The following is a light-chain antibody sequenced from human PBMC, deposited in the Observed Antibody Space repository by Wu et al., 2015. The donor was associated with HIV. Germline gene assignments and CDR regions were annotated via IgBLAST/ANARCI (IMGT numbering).Light chain of an antibody. Sequence: EIVMTQSPATLSVSPGQGVTLSCRASQTIANKLAWYQQRPGQGPRLPIYETSTRATGIPARFSGRGSGTEFTLTISDMQSEDFAVYYCQQYKNWPPFTFGQGTRL. V-gene: IGKV3-15*01. J-gene: IGKJ5*01. CDR3: QQYKNWPPFT. CDR2: ETS. CDR1: QTIANK.